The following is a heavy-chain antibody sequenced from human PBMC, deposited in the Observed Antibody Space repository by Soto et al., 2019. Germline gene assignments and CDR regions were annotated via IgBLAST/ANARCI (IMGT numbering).Heavy chain of an antibody. D-gene: IGHD3-10*01. CDR2: ILNDGSNR. CDR3: ARDDEYSGNGMDV. CDR1: EFTFSNYG. J-gene: IGHJ6*02. V-gene: IGHV3-33*01. Sequence: QVQLVESGGGVVQPGRSLRLSCAASEFTFSNYGMHWVRQALGKGLEWVAVILNDGSNRYHADSVKDRFTISRDNSTNTLSLQMTSLTAEDTVVYYCARDDEYSGNGMDVWGQGTTVTVS.